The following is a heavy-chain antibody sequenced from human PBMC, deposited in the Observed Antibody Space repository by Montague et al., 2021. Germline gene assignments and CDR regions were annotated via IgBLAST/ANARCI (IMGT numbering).Heavy chain of an antibody. V-gene: IGHV3-48*02. CDR2: ITSTSRTI. CDR3: AREDYFDSVNYYYYGMDV. Sequence: SLRLSCAASGFTFSSYAMNWVRQAPGKGLEWVSYITSTSRTIYYTDSVKGRFTISRDNAKNSLYLQMNSLRDDDTAVYYCAREDYFDSVNYYYYGMDVWGQGTRSPSP. CDR1: GFTFSSYA. D-gene: IGHD3-10*01. J-gene: IGHJ6*02.